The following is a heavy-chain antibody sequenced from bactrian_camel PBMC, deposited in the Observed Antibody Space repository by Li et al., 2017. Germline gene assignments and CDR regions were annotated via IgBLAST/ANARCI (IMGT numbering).Heavy chain of an antibody. CDR3: TARYEFGLGACRGVGGLGF. CDR1: GYTYNRNC. D-gene: IGHD1*01. V-gene: IGHV3S1*01. Sequence: HVQLVESGGGSVQPGGSLRLSCAASGYTYNRNCMAWFRQAPGKEREGVARIATGSGNTYYADSVKGRFTISQDNAKNTLYLEMNSLKPEDTAMYYCTARYEFGLGACRGVGGLGFWGQGTQVTVS. J-gene: IGHJ6*01. CDR2: IATGSGNT.